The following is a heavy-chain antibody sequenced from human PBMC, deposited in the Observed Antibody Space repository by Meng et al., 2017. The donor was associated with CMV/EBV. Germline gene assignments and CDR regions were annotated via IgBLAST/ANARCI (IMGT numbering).Heavy chain of an antibody. CDR3: AREYPATWYFDH. CDR1: GYISNTYY. V-gene: IGHV1-46*02. CDR2: INLVDGNT. J-gene: IGHJ4*02. Sequence: VELVPSGAEGKKPWASLKISCKASGYISNTYYIHWVRQAPGQGLEWMGMINLVDGNTNVAHKLQGRLSMTRDTSTSTVYMDLSSLRSEDTAMYYCAREYPATWYFDHWGQGTLVTVSS. D-gene: IGHD2-15*01.